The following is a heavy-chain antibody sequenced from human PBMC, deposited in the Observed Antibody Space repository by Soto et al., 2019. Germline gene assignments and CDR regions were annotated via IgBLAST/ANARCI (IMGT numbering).Heavy chain of an antibody. CDR3: AREGTMIVVSKGDAFDI. D-gene: IGHD3-22*01. CDR1: GGTFSSYT. Sequence: QVQLVQSGAEVKKPGSSVKVSCKASGGTFSSYTISWVRQAPGQGLEWMGRIIPILGIANYAQKFQGRVTITADKSASTAYMELSSLRSEDTAVYYCAREGTMIVVSKGDAFDIWGQGTMVTVSS. J-gene: IGHJ3*02. V-gene: IGHV1-69*08. CDR2: IIPILGIA.